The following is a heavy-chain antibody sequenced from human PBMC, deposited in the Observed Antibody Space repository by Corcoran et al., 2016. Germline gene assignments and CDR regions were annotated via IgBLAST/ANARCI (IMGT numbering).Heavy chain of an antibody. J-gene: IGHJ4*02. CDR2: ISSSGST. Sequence: QVQLQESGPGLVKPSETLSLTCTVSGGSISSYYWTWIRQPAGKGLEWIGRISSSGSTDYNPSLKSRVTMSVDTSKNQFSLKVSSVPAADTAVYYCAREDTSMVTYSFDYWGQGILVTVSS. CDR3: AREDTSMVTYSFDY. D-gene: IGHD5-18*01. CDR1: GGSISSYY. V-gene: IGHV4-4*07.